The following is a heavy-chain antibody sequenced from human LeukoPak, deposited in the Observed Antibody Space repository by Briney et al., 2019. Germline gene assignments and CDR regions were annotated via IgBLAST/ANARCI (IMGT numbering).Heavy chain of an antibody. V-gene: IGHV4-59*01. CDR2: IYYSGST. D-gene: IGHD3-22*01. CDR3: ASSDDSSGSPFDY. Sequence: SETLSLTCTVSGGSISSYYWSWIRQPPGKGLEWIGYIYYSGSTNYNPSLKSRVTISVDTSKNQSSLKLSSVTAADTAVYYCASSDDSSGSPFDYWGQGTLVTVPS. CDR1: GGSISSYY. J-gene: IGHJ4*02.